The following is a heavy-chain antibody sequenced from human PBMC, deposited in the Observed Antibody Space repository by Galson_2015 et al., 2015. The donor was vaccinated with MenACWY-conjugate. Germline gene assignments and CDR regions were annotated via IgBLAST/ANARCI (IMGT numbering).Heavy chain of an antibody. CDR3: ARDRLGAYYYGSGRGPDY. V-gene: IGHV3-48*03. CDR1: GFTFSSYE. CDR2: ISSSGSTI. D-gene: IGHD3-10*01. Sequence: SLRLSCAASGFTFSSYEMNWVRQAPGKGLEWVSYISSSGSTIYYADSVKGRFTISRDNAKNSPYLQMSSLGAEDTAVYYCARDRLGAYYYGSGRGPDYWGQGTLVTVSS. J-gene: IGHJ4*02.